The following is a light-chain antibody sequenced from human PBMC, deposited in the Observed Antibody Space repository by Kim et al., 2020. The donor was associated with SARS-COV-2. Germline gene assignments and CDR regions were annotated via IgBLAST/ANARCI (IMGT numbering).Light chain of an antibody. CDR3: QQYGSSLYA. CDR2: GAS. Sequence: LSPGERATLSCRASQSVAGNALAWYQHKPGQTPRILIYGASIRATGIPDKFSGSGSGTEFTLTISRLEPEDFAVYYCQQYGSSLYAFGQGTKLEF. V-gene: IGKV3-20*01. J-gene: IGKJ2*01. CDR1: QSVAGNA.